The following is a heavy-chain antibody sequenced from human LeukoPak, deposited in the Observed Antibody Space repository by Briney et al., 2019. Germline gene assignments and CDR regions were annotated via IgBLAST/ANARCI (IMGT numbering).Heavy chain of an antibody. Sequence: PGGSLRLSCAASGFTFNSYSLNWVRQAPGRGLEWVSSISSGSGYIYYADSVKGRFTISRDNAKNSLYLQMSSLRAEDTAVYYCARGYSGSYYFADYWGQGTLVTVSS. CDR2: ISSGSGYI. D-gene: IGHD1-26*01. CDR1: GFTFNSYS. CDR3: ARGYSGSYYFADY. V-gene: IGHV3-21*01. J-gene: IGHJ4*02.